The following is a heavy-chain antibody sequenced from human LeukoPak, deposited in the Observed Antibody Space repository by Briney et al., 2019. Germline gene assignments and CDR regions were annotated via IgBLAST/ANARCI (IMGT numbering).Heavy chain of an antibody. V-gene: IGHV3-23*01. Sequence: HPGGSLRLSCAASGFTFSSYGMHWVRQAPGKGLEWVSGISGSGGSTYYADSVKGRFTISRDNLKNTLYLQMNSLRAADTAVYYCASYYVWGSYRSDYWGQGTLVTVSS. J-gene: IGHJ4*02. CDR2: ISGSGGST. CDR1: GFTFSSYG. CDR3: ASYYVWGSYRSDY. D-gene: IGHD3-16*02.